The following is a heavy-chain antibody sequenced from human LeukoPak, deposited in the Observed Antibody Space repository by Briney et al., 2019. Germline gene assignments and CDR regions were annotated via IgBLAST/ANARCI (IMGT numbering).Heavy chain of an antibody. CDR3: ASLTYYDFWSGYYVFDY. CDR1: GGSISSSSYY. D-gene: IGHD3-3*01. J-gene: IGHJ4*02. Sequence: PSETLSLTCTVSGGSISSSSYYWGWIRQSPGKGLEWIGSIYYSGSTYYNPSLKSRVTISVDTSKNQFSLKLSSVTAADTAVYYCASLTYYDFWSGYYVFDYWGQGTLVTVSS. V-gene: IGHV4-39*01. CDR2: IYYSGST.